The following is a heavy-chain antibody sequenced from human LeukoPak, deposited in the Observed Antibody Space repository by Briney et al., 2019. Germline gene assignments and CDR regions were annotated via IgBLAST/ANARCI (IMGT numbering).Heavy chain of an antibody. CDR1: GYAISSGYY. Sequence: PSETLSLTCIVSGYAISSGYYWVWIRQPPGKGLDWIGSISYSGSIYYNPSLKSRVTISLGTSKNQFSLKLSSVTAADTAVYYCASLPRAYDSSGLHDYWGQGTLVTVSS. J-gene: IGHJ4*02. CDR2: ISYSGSI. D-gene: IGHD3-22*01. V-gene: IGHV4-38-2*02. CDR3: ASLPRAYDSSGLHDY.